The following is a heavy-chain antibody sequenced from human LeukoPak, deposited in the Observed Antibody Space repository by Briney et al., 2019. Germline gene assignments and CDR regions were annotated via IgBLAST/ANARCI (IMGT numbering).Heavy chain of an antibody. D-gene: IGHD6-19*01. Sequence: GGSLRLSCAASGFTFSSYGMHWVRQAPGKGLEWVAFIRYDGSNKYYADSVKGRFTISRDNSKNTLYLQMNSLRAEDTAVYYCAKDLSSGWLALGYYFDYWGQGTLVTVSS. CDR1: GFTFSSYG. J-gene: IGHJ4*02. CDR3: AKDLSSGWLALGYYFDY. CDR2: IRYDGSNK. V-gene: IGHV3-30*02.